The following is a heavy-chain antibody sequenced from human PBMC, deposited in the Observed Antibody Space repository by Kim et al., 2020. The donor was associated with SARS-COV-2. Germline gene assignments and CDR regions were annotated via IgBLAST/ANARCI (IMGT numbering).Heavy chain of an antibody. V-gene: IGHV3-30-3*01. Sequence: GGSLRLSCAASGFTFSSYAMHWVRQAPGKGLEWVAVISYDGSNKYYADSVKGRFTISRDNSKNTLYLQMNSLRAEDTAVYYCARPDQRITMIVPPDYWGQGTLVTVSS. CDR3: ARPDQRITMIVPPDY. CDR2: ISYDGSNK. D-gene: IGHD3-22*01. CDR1: GFTFSSYA. J-gene: IGHJ4*02.